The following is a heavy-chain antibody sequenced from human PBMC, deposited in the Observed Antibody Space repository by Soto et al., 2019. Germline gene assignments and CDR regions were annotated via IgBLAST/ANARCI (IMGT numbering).Heavy chain of an antibody. J-gene: IGHJ6*02. Sequence: EVQLVESGGGLVQPGRSLRLSCAASGFTFDDYAMHWVRQAPGKGLEWVSGISWNSGSIGYADSVKGRFAISRDNAKKXLYXQMTSLRAEDTALYYCAKDAITMVRGVISYYGMDVWGQGTTVTVSS. CDR3: AKDAITMVRGVISYYGMDV. CDR2: ISWNSGSI. D-gene: IGHD3-10*01. CDR1: GFTFDDYA. V-gene: IGHV3-9*01.